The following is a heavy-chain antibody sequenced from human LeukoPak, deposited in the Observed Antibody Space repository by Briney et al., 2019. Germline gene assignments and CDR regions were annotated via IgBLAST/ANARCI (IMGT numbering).Heavy chain of an antibody. J-gene: IGHJ4*02. D-gene: IGHD2-2*01. CDR3: ARGDIVVVPASLRPRSPYYFDY. V-gene: IGHV1-69*05. CDR2: IIPIFGAA. Sequence: GSSVKVSCKGSGGTFSSFGISWVRQAPGQGLEWMGGIIPIFGAANYAQKFQGRVTITTDESTSTAYMELSSLRSEDTAVYYCARGDIVVVPASLRPRSPYYFDYWGQGTLVTVSS. CDR1: GGTFSSFG.